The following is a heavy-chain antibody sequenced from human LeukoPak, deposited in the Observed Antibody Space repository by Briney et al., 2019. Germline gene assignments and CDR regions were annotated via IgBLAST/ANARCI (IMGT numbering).Heavy chain of an antibody. CDR3: ARRAVPTWYFDL. D-gene: IGHD4-17*01. V-gene: IGHV4-59*08. CDR2: IFYTGST. J-gene: IGHJ2*01. Sequence: LETLSLTCTVSGGSISSYYWTWIRQPPGKGLEWIGYIFYTGSTNYNPSFKSRVTMSVDTSNNQFSLKLTSVTAADTAAYYCARRAVPTWYFDLWGRGTLVTVSS. CDR1: GGSISSYY.